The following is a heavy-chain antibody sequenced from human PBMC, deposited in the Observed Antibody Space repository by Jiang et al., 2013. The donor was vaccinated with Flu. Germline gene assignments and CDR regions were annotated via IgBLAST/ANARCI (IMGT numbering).Heavy chain of an antibody. CDR1: FSNYW. CDR3: TRMYNTYGYYYFDMDV. J-gene: IGHJ6*02. V-gene: IGHV5-51*01. D-gene: IGHD1-1*01. Sequence: FSNYWIVWMRQAPGKGLEWMGMVYPGDSGTRYSPSFEGHVTVSADKSTSTAFLQWSSLKTSDSATYYCTRMYNTYGYYYFDMDVWGQGTTVTVSS. CDR2: VYPGDSGT.